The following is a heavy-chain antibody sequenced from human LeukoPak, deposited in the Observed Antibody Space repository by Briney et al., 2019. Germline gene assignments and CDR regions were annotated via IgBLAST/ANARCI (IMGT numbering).Heavy chain of an antibody. Sequence: SETLSLTCAVYGGSFSGYYWSWIRQPPGKGLEWIGEINHSGSTNYNPSLESRVTISVDTSKNQVSLKLSSVTAADTAVYYCARGSSWSKWGQGTLVTVSS. D-gene: IGHD6-13*01. J-gene: IGHJ4*02. CDR1: GGSFSGYY. V-gene: IGHV4-34*01. CDR3: ARGSSWSK. CDR2: INHSGST.